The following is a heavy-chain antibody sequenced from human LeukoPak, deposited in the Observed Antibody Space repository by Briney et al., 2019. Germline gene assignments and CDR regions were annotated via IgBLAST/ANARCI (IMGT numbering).Heavy chain of an antibody. J-gene: IGHJ4*02. CDR3: AKLAFYETSAPLRDISF. Sequence: PGGSLRLPCAASGFPFNTYAMSWVRQAPGKGLEYISVIRPTGTNTYYASSVKGRFTISRDDSRTTVYLQMSSLRAEDTAIYYCAKLAFYETSAPLRDISFWGQGTLVTVSS. CDR1: GFPFNTYA. CDR2: IRPTGTNT. D-gene: IGHD3-3*02. V-gene: IGHV3-23*01.